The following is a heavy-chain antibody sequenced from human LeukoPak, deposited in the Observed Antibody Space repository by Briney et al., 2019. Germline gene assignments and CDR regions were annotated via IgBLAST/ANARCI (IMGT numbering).Heavy chain of an antibody. Sequence: GGSLRLSCVASGFRFDDYGMRWVRQAPGKGLEWVSVIYSGGSTYYADSVKGRFTISRDDSKNTVYLQMDSVRAEDTAVYYCARERIVGATPYFEYWGQGTLVTVSS. D-gene: IGHD1-26*01. CDR2: IYSGGST. CDR1: GFRFDDYG. CDR3: ARERIVGATPYFEY. V-gene: IGHV3-66*01. J-gene: IGHJ4*02.